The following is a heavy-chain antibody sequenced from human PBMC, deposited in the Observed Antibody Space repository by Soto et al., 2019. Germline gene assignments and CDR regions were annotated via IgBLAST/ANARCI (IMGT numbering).Heavy chain of an antibody. Sequence: GGSLRLSCAVSGFSVSSKYMSWVRQAAGKGLEWVSVIYAGSITFYAGSVKGRFTISRDDSKNSLYLQMNSLRAEDTAVYYCARIPYDNSGTIFDYWGQGTQVTVSS. CDR1: GFSVSSKY. J-gene: IGHJ4*02. V-gene: IGHV3-53*01. CDR3: ARIPYDNSGTIFDY. D-gene: IGHD3-22*01. CDR2: IYAGSIT.